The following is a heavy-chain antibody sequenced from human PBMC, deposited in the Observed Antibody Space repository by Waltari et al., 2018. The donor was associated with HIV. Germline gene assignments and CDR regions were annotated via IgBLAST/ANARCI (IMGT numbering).Heavy chain of an antibody. J-gene: IGHJ5*01. CDR1: GLPSVGNS. D-gene: IGHD6-19*01. CDR2: FYSGGSA. V-gene: IGHV3-53*01. CDR3: ARVKAYSSGWFDY. Sequence: EVQLVESGGGLIQPGGSLGLPFEASGLPSVGNSMSWVRQAPGKGLEWVSVFYSGGSAYSADSVKGRFTISRDNSKNTLHLQMKRLRTEDTAVYYCARVKAYSSGWFDYWGQGTLVTVSS.